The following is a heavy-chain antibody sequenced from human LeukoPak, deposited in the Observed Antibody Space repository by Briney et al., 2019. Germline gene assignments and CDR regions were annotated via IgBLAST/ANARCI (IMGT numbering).Heavy chain of an antibody. CDR2: ISYDGNKK. CDR1: GFTFRNYA. J-gene: IGHJ3*02. V-gene: IGHV3-30-3*02. Sequence: GGSLRLSCAASGFTFRNYALHWVRQAPGKGLEWVAVISYDGNKKYYADSVKGRFTISRDNSKNTLYLQMNSLRAEDTAVYYCAKDLRRRYYFGSGSRGGTFDIWGQGTMVTVSS. D-gene: IGHD3-10*01. CDR3: AKDLRRRYYFGSGSRGGTFDI.